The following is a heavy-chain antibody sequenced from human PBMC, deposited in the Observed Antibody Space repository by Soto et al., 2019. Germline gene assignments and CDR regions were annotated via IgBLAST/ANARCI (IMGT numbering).Heavy chain of an antibody. J-gene: IGHJ6*02. Sequence: QVQLVQSGAEVKKTGASVKVSCKASGYTFIGYYIHWVRQAPGQGLEWMGWINPNSGGTNYAQRFQGWVTRTRDRSISTAYMELSRLKSADTAVYYCARVGGGLASLGYYGMDVWGQGTTVTVSS. D-gene: IGHD3-10*01. CDR1: GYTFIGYY. CDR3: ARVGGGLASLGYYGMDV. CDR2: INPNSGGT. V-gene: IGHV1-2*04.